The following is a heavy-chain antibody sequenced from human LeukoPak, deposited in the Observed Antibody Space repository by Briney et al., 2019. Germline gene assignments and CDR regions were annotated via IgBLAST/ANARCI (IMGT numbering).Heavy chain of an antibody. J-gene: IGHJ2*01. CDR3: ARDYLDWYFDL. Sequence: PGGSLRLSRAASGFTFSSYGMHWVRQAPGKGLEWVAVIWYDGSNKYYADSVKGRFTISRDNSKNTLYLQMNSLRAEDTAVYYCARDYLDWYFDLWGRGTLVTVSS. CDR2: IWYDGSNK. CDR1: GFTFSSYG. V-gene: IGHV3-33*01.